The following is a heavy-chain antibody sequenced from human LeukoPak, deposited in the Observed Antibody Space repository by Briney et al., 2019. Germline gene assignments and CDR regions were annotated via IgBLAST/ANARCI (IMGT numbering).Heavy chain of an antibody. CDR1: GFTLSNYA. CDR3: ARGPAGYYYGIDY. D-gene: IGHD3-22*01. J-gene: IGHJ4*02. Sequence: PGGSLRLSCAASGFTLSNYAMSWVRQTPGKGLEWVSSISAGGGGSYYADSVKGRFTISRDNSKNTLYLQMNSLRAEDTAVYYCARGPAGYYYGIDYWGQGTLVTVSS. V-gene: IGHV3-23*01. CDR2: ISAGGGGS.